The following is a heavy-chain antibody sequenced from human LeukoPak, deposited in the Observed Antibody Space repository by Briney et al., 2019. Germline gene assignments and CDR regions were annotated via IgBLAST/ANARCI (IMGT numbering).Heavy chain of an antibody. D-gene: IGHD6-13*01. CDR1: GGSFSGYY. Sequence: SETLSLTCAVYGGSFSGYYWSWIRQPPGKGLEWIGEINHSGSTNYNPSLKSRVTISVDTSKNQFSLKLSSVTAADTAVYYCARVIAAAGTLFDYWGQGTLVTVPS. J-gene: IGHJ4*02. CDR2: INHSGST. V-gene: IGHV4-34*01. CDR3: ARVIAAAGTLFDY.